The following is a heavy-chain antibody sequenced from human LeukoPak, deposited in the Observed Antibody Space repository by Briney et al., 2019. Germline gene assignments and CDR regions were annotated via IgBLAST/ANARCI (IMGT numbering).Heavy chain of an antibody. CDR3: ASRDFDCLFSPGRGMDV. J-gene: IGHJ6*02. D-gene: IGHD3-9*01. V-gene: IGHV4-39*01. CDR1: GGSLSSSSYY. CDR2: IYYSGST. Sequence: PSETLSLTRNVSGGSLSSSSYYWGWIRQPPGKGLEWIGSIYYSGSTYYNRSLKSRVTISVDTSKNQFSLKLSSVTAADTAVYYCASRDFDCLFSPGRGMDVWGQGTTVTVSS.